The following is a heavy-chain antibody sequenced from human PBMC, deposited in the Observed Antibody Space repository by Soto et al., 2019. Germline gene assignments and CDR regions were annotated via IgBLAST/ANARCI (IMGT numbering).Heavy chain of an antibody. D-gene: IGHD4-17*01. Sequence: SETLSLTCTVSCGSISSYYWSWIRQPAGKGLEWIGRIYTSGSTNYNPSLKSRVTMSVDTSKNQFSLKPSSVTAADTAVYYCARDRVTTVATRGGAFDIWGQGTMVTVSS. CDR2: IYTSGST. CDR1: CGSISSYY. CDR3: ARDRVTTVATRGGAFDI. J-gene: IGHJ3*02. V-gene: IGHV4-4*07.